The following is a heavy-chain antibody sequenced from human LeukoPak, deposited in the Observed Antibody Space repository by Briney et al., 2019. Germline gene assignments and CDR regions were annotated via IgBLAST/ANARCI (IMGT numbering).Heavy chain of an antibody. Sequence: PSETLSLTCTVSGGSVSSGSYYWSWIRQPPGKGLEWIGYIYYSGSTNYNPSLKSRVTISVDASKNQFSLKLSSVTAADTAVYYCARDSLGPYYYYGMDVWGQGTTVTVS. CDR1: GGSVSSGSYY. D-gene: IGHD3-16*01. CDR3: ARDSLGPYYYYGMDV. CDR2: IYYSGST. J-gene: IGHJ6*02. V-gene: IGHV4-61*01.